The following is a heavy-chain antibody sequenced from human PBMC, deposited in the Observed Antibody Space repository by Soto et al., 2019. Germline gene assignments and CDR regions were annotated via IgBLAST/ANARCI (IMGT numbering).Heavy chain of an antibody. CDR3: ARDAQMGGDHYYYYYYMDV. CDR2: IYYSGST. CDR1: GGSISSSSYY. V-gene: IGHV4-39*02. J-gene: IGHJ6*03. Sequence: SETLSLTCTVSGGSISSSSYYWGWIRQPPGKGLEWIGSIYYSGSTYYNPSLKSRVTISVDTSKNQFSLKLSSVTAADTAVYYCARDAQMGGDHYYYYYYMDVWGKGTTVTVSS. D-gene: IGHD3-16*01.